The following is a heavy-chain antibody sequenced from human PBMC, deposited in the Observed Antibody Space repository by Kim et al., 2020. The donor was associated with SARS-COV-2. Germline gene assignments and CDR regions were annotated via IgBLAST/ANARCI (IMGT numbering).Heavy chain of an antibody. CDR2: IYPGDSDT. Sequence: GESLKISCKGSGYSFTSYWIGWVRQMPGKGLEWMGIIYPGDSDTRYSPSFQGQVTISADKSISTAYLQWSSLKASDTAMYYCARRVYYDNSGGNYYYGMDVWGQGTTVTVSS. V-gene: IGHV5-51*01. CDR1: GYSFTSYW. D-gene: IGHD3-22*01. J-gene: IGHJ6*02. CDR3: ARRVYYDNSGGNYYYGMDV.